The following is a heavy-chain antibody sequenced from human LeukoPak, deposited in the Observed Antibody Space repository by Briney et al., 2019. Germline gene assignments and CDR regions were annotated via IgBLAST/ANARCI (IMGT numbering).Heavy chain of an antibody. CDR3: ARSTYSSSSYYFDY. J-gene: IGHJ4*02. Sequence: GGSLRLSCAASGFTFSNYGIHWVRQAPGKGLEWVAVIWSDGINKYYVDSVKGRFTISRDNSKNTLYLQMNSLRADDTAVYYCARSTYSSSSYYFDYWGQGSLVAVSS. D-gene: IGHD6-13*01. V-gene: IGHV3-33*01. CDR1: GFTFSNYG. CDR2: IWSDGINK.